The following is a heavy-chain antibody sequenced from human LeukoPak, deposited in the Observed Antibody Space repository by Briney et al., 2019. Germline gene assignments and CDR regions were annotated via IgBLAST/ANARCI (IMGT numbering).Heavy chain of an antibody. D-gene: IGHD6-13*01. CDR3: AKVGTAAAAPFDY. CDR2: TSGSGGST. Sequence: PGGSLRLSCAASGSTFSSYAMSWVRQAPGKGLEWVSATSGSGGSTYYADSVKGRFTISRDNSKNTLYLQMNSLRAEDTAVYYCAKVGTAAAAPFDYWGQGTLVTVSS. CDR1: GSTFSSYA. V-gene: IGHV3-23*01. J-gene: IGHJ4*02.